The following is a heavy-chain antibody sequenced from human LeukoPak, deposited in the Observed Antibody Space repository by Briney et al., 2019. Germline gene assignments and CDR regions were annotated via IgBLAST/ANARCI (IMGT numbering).Heavy chain of an antibody. J-gene: IGHJ6*03. V-gene: IGHV4-4*02. CDR1: GGSISSSYW. Sequence: PSETLSLTCAVSGGSISSSYWWSWVRQPPGKGLEWIGEIYHSGTTNYNPSLRSRVTISVDKSKNHFSLKLSSVTAADTAVYFCARGIMWLQTDYYYMDVWGKGTTVTVSS. CDR2: IYHSGTT. CDR3: ARGIMWLQTDYYYMDV. D-gene: IGHD5-24*01.